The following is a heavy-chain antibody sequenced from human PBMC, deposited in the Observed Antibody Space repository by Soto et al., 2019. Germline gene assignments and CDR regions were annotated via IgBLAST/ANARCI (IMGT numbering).Heavy chain of an antibody. D-gene: IGHD3-9*01. CDR3: ARASTLTGYYPYYYFDY. V-gene: IGHV4-34*01. CDR1: GGSFSGYY. CDR2: INHSGST. J-gene: IGHJ4*02. Sequence: PSETLSLTCVVYGGSFSGYYWSWIRQPPGKGLEWIGEINHSGSTNYNPSLKSRVAISVDTSKNQFSLKLSSVTAADTAVYYCARASTLTGYYPYYYFDYWGQGTLVTVSS.